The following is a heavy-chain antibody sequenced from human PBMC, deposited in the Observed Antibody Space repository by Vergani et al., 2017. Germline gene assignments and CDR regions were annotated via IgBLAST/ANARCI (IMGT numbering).Heavy chain of an antibody. CDR1: GFTFSNYW. Sequence: VQLVESGGGLVQPGGSLRLSCTASGFTFSNYWMQWVRQAPGKGLMWVSRINSDGASTSYADSVKGRFTISRDNAKNTLYLQMDSLRAEDTAVYYCARDGWELLDYFYYMDVWGKGTTVTVSS. CDR2: INSDGAST. D-gene: IGHD1-26*01. J-gene: IGHJ6*03. V-gene: IGHV3-74*01. CDR3: ARDGWELLDYFYYMDV.